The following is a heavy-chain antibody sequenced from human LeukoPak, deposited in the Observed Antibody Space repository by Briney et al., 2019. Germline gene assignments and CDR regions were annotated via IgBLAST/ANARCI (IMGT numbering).Heavy chain of an antibody. V-gene: IGHV1-2*02. J-gene: IGHJ5*02. CDR1: GYTFTGYY. CDR3: AWLYSAVDGTAFDP. Sequence: ASVKVSCKSSGYTFTGYYMHWVRQAPGQGLDWMGWINPNSCCTNYAQKFRDRVTITMDTHISTAYMELSRLRADRTDAYVCAWLYSAVDGTAFDPWGQGTVVTVSS. D-gene: IGHD6-19*01. CDR2: INPNSCCT.